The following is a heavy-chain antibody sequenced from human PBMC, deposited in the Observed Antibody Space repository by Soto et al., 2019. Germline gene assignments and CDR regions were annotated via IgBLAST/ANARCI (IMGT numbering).Heavy chain of an antibody. V-gene: IGHV1-69*06. CDR2: IIPIFGTA. CDR1: GGTFSSYA. CDR3: ATKVAGYFDY. J-gene: IGHJ4*02. D-gene: IGHD6-19*01. Sequence: ASVKVSCKASGGTFSSYAISWVRQAPGQGLEWMGGIIPIFGTAIYAQKFQGRVTMTEDTSTDTAYMELSSLRSEDTAVYYCATKVAGYFDYWGQGTLVTVSS.